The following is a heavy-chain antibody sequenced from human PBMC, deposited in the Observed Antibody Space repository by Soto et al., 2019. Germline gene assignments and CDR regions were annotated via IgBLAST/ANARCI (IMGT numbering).Heavy chain of an antibody. J-gene: IGHJ4*02. CDR1: GYTFTAFY. D-gene: IGHD1-26*01. Sequence: GASVKVSCKASGYTFTAFYLYWVRQAPGQGLEWVGRINPKSGDTNYAQKFQGRVTMTRDTSISTAYMEVSSLRSDDTAFYYCATLKKTHNGIDYLGQRTLVPVCS. CDR3: ATLKKTHNGIDY. CDR2: INPKSGDT. V-gene: IGHV1-2*06.